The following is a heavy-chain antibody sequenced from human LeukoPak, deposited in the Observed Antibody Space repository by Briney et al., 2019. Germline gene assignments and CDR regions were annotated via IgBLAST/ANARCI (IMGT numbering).Heavy chain of an antibody. Sequence: GRSLRLSCAASGFTFSSYGMHWVRQAPGKGLEWVAVISYDGSNKYYADSVKGRFTISRDNSKNTLYLQMNSLRAEDTAVYYCAGMVREARSLDYWGQGTLVTVSS. D-gene: IGHD3-10*01. V-gene: IGHV3-30*03. J-gene: IGHJ4*02. CDR3: AGMVREARSLDY. CDR1: GFTFSSYG. CDR2: ISYDGSNK.